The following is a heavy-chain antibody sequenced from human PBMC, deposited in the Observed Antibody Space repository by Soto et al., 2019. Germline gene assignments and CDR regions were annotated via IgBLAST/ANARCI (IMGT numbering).Heavy chain of an antibody. Sequence: EVQLLESGGRLVQPGGSLRLSCTVSGLVFSNFAMAWVRQASGKGLEWVSTISGNGGNTYYADSVKGRFTISRDNSRNTLFLQMDSLRADYTAIYCCVPTTEPRINWFDPWGQGALVSVSS. J-gene: IGHJ5*02. CDR1: GLVFSNFA. D-gene: IGHD1-1*01. CDR2: ISGNGGNT. CDR3: VPTTEPRINWFDP. V-gene: IGHV3-23*01.